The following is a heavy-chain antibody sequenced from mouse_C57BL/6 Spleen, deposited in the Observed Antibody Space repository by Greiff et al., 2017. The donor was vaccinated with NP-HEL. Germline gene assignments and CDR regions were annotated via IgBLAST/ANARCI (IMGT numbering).Heavy chain of an antibody. V-gene: IGHV1-39*01. D-gene: IGHD1-1*01. Sequence: VQLQQSGPELVKPGASVKISCKASGYSFTDYNMNWVKQSHGQSLEWIGVINPNYGTTSYNQKFKGKATLTVDQSSSTAYMQLNSLTSEDSAVYYCARSVYYGSSPYWYFDVWGTGTTVTVSS. CDR1: GYSFTDYN. CDR2: INPNYGTT. J-gene: IGHJ1*03. CDR3: ARSVYYGSSPYWYFDV.